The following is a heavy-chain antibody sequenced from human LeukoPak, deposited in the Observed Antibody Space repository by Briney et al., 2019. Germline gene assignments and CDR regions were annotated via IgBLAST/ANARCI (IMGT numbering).Heavy chain of an antibody. CDR3: AKDYRAHPLRPNWLDP. CDR1: GYTFTSHG. J-gene: IGHJ5*02. Sequence: GASVKVSCKASGYTFTSHGISWVRQAPGQGLEWMGWISTYNGNTNYAQKLQGRVSMTTDTSTSTAYMDLRSLRSDDTAVYYCAKDYRAHPLRPNWLDPWGQGTLVTVSS. V-gene: IGHV1-18*01. D-gene: IGHD1-26*01. CDR2: ISTYNGNT.